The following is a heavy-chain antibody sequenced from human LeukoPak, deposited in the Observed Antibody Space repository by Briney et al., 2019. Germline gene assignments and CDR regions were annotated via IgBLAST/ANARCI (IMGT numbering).Heavy chain of an antibody. D-gene: IGHD3-10*01. CDR2: ISFDGVNT. CDR3: ARGSGSYLNYSYMDV. J-gene: IGHJ6*03. CDR1: GFTFSTYA. Sequence: GRSLRLSCAASGFTFSTYAIHWVRQAPGKGLEWVAVISFDGVNTFYADSVKGRFTISRDNAENSLYLQMNSLRPEDMALYYCARGSGSYLNYSYMDVWGKGTTVTVSS. V-gene: IGHV3-30*04.